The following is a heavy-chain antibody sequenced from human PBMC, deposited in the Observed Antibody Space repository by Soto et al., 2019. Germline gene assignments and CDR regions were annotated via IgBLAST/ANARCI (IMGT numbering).Heavy chain of an antibody. CDR2: IGSSGGAI. D-gene: IGHD3-10*01. Sequence: GGSLRLSCVGSGFGFDSYAMSWVRQAPGKGLEWVSGIGSSGGAIVYADSVRGRFTISRDNSRNALYLHMNSLRAGDTAVYYCAKALWFGESSHYFDYWGQGTLVT. CDR3: AKALWFGESSHYFDY. J-gene: IGHJ4*02. CDR1: GFGFDSYA. V-gene: IGHV3-23*01.